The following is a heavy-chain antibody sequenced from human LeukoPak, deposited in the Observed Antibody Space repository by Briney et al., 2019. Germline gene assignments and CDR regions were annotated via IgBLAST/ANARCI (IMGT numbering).Heavy chain of an antibody. V-gene: IGHV3-15*01. J-gene: IGHJ4*02. Sequence: PGGSLRLSCAASGFTFSNAWMSWVRQAPGKGLEWVGRIKSKTDGGTTDYAAPVKGRFTISRDDSKNTLYLQMNSLKTEDTAVHYCTTEYCGGDCYFDYWGQGTLVTVSS. CDR3: TTEYCGGDCYFDY. D-gene: IGHD2-21*02. CDR2: IKSKTDGGTT. CDR1: GFTFSNAW.